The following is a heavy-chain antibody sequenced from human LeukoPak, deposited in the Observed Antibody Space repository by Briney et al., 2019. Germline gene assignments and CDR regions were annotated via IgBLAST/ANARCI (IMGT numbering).Heavy chain of an antibody. J-gene: IGHJ5*02. D-gene: IGHD3-22*01. CDR2: ISSSSSYI. CDR3: AKNQGDYDSGTYSNWFDP. CDR1: GFTFSSYS. Sequence: GGSLRLSCAASGFTFSSYSMNWVRQAPGKGLEWVSSISSSSSYIYYADSVKGRFTISRDSAKNSLYLQMNSLRAEDTAVYYCAKNQGDYDSGTYSNWFDPWGQGTLVTVSS. V-gene: IGHV3-21*04.